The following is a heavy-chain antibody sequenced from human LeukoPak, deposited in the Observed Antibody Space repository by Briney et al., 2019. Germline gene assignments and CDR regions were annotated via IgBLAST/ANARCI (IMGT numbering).Heavy chain of an antibody. V-gene: IGHV1-24*01. J-gene: IGHJ5*02. CDR1: GYTLTELS. CDR3: ATDKHYSYGPGWFDP. D-gene: IGHD5-18*01. Sequence: GASVKVSCKVSGYTLTELSMHWVRQAPGKGLEWMGGFDPEDGETIYAQKFQGRVTMTEDTSTDTAYMELSSLRSEDTAVYYCATDKHYSYGPGWFDPWGQGTLVTVSS. CDR2: FDPEDGET.